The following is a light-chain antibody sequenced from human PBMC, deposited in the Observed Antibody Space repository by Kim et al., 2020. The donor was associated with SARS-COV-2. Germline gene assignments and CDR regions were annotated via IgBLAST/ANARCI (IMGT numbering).Light chain of an antibody. J-gene: IGLJ3*02. Sequence: ALGQTVRSTCQGDSLRSYYASWYQQKPGQAPVLVIYGKNNRPSGIPDRFSGSSSGNTASLTITGAQAEDEAEYYCNSRDSSGNHWVFGGGTQLTVL. CDR2: GKN. CDR1: SLRSYY. V-gene: IGLV3-19*01. CDR3: NSRDSSGNHWV.